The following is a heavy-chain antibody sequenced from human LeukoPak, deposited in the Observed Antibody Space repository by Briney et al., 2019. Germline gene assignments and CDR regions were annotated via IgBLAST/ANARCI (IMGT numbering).Heavy chain of an antibody. Sequence: PSQTLSLTCAVSGGSISSGAYSWSWIRQPPGKGLEWIGYIYHSGSTYYNPSLNSRVTMSLDRSKNQFSLKVNSVTAADTAVYYCAGPTTTAWYFDLWGRGTLVTVSS. CDR3: AGPTTTAWYFDL. J-gene: IGHJ2*01. D-gene: IGHD1-26*01. V-gene: IGHV4-30-2*01. CDR2: IYHSGST. CDR1: GGSISSGAYS.